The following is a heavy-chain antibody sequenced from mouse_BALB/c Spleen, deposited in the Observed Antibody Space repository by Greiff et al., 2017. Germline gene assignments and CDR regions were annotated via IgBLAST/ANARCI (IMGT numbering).Heavy chain of an antibody. V-gene: IGHV1S132*01. D-gene: IGHD2-4*01. CDR1: GYTFTSYW. CDR2: IFPGTGTT. J-gene: IGHJ3*01. Sequence: VQLQQSGTVLARPGASVKLSCKTSGYTFTSYWIQWVKQRPGQGLGWIGEIFPGTGTTYYNEKFKGKATLTIDTSSSTAYMQLSSLTSEDSAVYFCARYDYDGFAYWGQGTLVTVSA. CDR3: ARYDYDGFAY.